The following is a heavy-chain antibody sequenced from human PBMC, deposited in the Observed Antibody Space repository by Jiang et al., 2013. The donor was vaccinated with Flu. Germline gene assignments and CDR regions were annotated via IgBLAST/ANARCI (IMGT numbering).Heavy chain of an antibody. D-gene: IGHD4-17*01. J-gene: IGHJ4*02. CDR1: GFTFSSYG. CDR2: IWYDGSNK. Sequence: VQLVESGGGVVQPGRSLRLSCAASGFTFSSYGMHWVRQAPGKGLEWVAVIWYDGSNKYYADSVKGRFTISRDNSKNTLYLQMNSLRAEDTAVYYCARDWSSHDYGDQRGYWGQGTLVTVSS. V-gene: IGHV3-33*01. CDR3: ARDWSSHDYGDQRGY.